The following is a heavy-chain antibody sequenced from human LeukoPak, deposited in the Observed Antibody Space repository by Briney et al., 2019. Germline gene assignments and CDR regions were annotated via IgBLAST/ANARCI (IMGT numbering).Heavy chain of an antibody. V-gene: IGHV4-31*03. CDR2: IYYSGST. CDR3: ARAVAGTEYYFDY. J-gene: IGHJ4*02. Sequence: SQTLSLTCTVSGGSISSGGYFCSWTRQHPGKGLGWIGYIYYSGSTYYNPSLKSRVTVSVDTSKNQFSLKLSSVTAADTAVYYCARAVAGTEYYFDYWGQGTLVTVSS. D-gene: IGHD6-19*01. CDR1: GGSISSGGYF.